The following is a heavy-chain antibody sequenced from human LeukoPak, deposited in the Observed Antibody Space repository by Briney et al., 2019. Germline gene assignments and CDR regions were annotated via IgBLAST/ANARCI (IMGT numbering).Heavy chain of an antibody. CDR1: GYTFTSYG. CDR3: AAVGATRSYYYYYYGMDV. D-gene: IGHD1-26*01. CDR2: ISAYNGNT. V-gene: IGHV1-18*01. Sequence: ASVKVSCKASGYTFTSYGISWVRQAPGQGLEWMGWISAYNGNTNYAQKLQGRVTMTTDTSTSTAYMELRSLRSDDTAVYYCAAVGATRSYYYYYYGMDVWGQGTTVTVSS. J-gene: IGHJ6*02.